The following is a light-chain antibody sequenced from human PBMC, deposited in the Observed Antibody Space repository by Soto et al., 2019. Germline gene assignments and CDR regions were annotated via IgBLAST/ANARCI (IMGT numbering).Light chain of an antibody. CDR3: QQYNSYSPA. J-gene: IGKJ1*01. V-gene: IGKV1-5*01. CDR2: DAS. Sequence: DIPMTQSPSTLPASVGDRVTITCRASQSISSWLAWYQQKPEKAPKLLIYDASSLESGVPSTFSASRSGTECTLTISSLQPDEFATYYFQQYNSYSPAYGQGAKVEI. CDR1: QSISSW.